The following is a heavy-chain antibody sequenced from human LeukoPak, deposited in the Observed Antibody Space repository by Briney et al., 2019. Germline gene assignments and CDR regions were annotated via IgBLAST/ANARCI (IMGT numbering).Heavy chain of an antibody. CDR1: GFTFSGYA. CDR2: VTSGSGVNT. CDR3: GRDCTGGTCHSGY. Sequence: GGSLRLSCAASGFTFSGYAMTWVRQAPGKGLEWVSTVTSGSGVNTYYADSVKGRFTLSRDNSRNTLYLQMNSLRAEDTAVYHCGRDCTGGTCHSGYWGQGTLVTVSS. D-gene: IGHD2-15*01. V-gene: IGHV3-23*01. J-gene: IGHJ4*02.